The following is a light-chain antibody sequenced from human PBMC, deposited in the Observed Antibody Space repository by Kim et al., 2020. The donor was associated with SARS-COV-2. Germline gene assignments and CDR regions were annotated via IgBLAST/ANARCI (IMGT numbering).Light chain of an antibody. CDR2: DGS. J-gene: IGKJ2*01. CDR1: QSITRW. V-gene: IGKV1-5*01. CDR3: HQYNSYSNT. Sequence: SASVGEKVTITCRASQSITRWLAWYQQKPGKAPRLLNYDGSSLKRGVPSRFSGSGSGTEFTLTISSLQPDDFATKYCHQYNSYSNTLGQGSKLEI.